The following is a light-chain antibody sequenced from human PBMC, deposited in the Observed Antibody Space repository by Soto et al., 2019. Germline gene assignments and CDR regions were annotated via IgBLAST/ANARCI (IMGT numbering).Light chain of an antibody. CDR2: GAS. V-gene: IGKV3-15*01. CDR1: QSVRDN. Sequence: EIVMTQSPATLSESPGERATLSCRASQSVRDNLAWYQQKPGQAPRLLIYGASTRDTGIPARFSGSGSGTEFTLTISSLQSEDFAVYYCQHYHNWPPWTFGQGTKVEVK. CDR3: QHYHNWPPWT. J-gene: IGKJ1*01.